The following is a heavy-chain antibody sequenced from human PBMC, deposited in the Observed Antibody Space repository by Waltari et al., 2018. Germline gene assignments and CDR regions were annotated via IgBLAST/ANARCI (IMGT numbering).Heavy chain of an antibody. V-gene: IGHV1-2*02. CDR3: ARDSDIVVVPAAPNWFDP. J-gene: IGHJ5*02. D-gene: IGHD2-2*01. Sequence: QVQLVQSGAEVKKPGASVKVSCKASGYTFTGYYMHWVRQAPGQGLEWMGWINPNSGGTNYAQKFQGRVTMTRDTSISTAYMELSRLRSDDTAVYYCARDSDIVVVPAAPNWFDPWGQGTLVTVSS. CDR2: INPNSGGT. CDR1: GYTFTGYY.